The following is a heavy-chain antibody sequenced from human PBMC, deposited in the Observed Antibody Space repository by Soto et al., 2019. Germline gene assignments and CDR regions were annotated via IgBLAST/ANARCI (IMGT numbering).Heavy chain of an antibody. CDR3: AREGRVVPAAMFYYYYYGMDV. CDR1: GYTFTSYY. Sequence: ASVKVSCKASGYTFTSYYMHWVRQAPGQGLEWMGIINPSGGSTSYAQKFQGRVTMTRDTSTSTVYMELSSLRSEDTAVYYCAREGRVVPAAMFYYYYYGMDVWGQGTTVTVSS. D-gene: IGHD2-2*01. V-gene: IGHV1-46*01. J-gene: IGHJ6*02. CDR2: INPSGGST.